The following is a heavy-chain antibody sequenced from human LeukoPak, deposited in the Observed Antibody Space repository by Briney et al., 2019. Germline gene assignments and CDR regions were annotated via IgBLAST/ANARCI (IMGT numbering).Heavy chain of an antibody. V-gene: IGHV3-23*01. CDR2: ISAGGST. D-gene: IGHD3-22*01. CDR1: GCSFSSYA. Sequence: GGSLRLSCADSGCSFSSYALSWVRQAPGKGLEWVSAISAGGSTYYADSVKGRFTISRDNSKNTLYLQMNSLRAEDTGVYYCAKRGQYYYDSSGYYYQDWGQGTLVIVSS. J-gene: IGHJ4*02. CDR3: AKRGQYYYDSSGYYYQD.